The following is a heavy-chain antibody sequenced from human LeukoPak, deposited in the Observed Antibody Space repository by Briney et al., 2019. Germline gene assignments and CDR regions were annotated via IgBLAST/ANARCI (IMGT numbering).Heavy chain of an antibody. V-gene: IGHV1-46*01. CDR2: INPSGGST. CDR1: GYTFTSYY. D-gene: IGHD3-10*01. Sequence: GASVKVSCKASGYTFTSYYMHWVRQAPGQGLEWMGVINPSGGSTSYAQKFQGRVTMTRDTSTSTVYTELSSLRSEDTAVYYCAIGWGPHGSGSYSPNYWGQGTLVTVSS. J-gene: IGHJ4*02. CDR3: AIGWGPHGSGSYSPNY.